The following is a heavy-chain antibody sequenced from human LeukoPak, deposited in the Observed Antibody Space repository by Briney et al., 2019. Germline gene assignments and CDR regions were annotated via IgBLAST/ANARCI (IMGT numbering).Heavy chain of an antibody. CDR1: GGSFSGYY. D-gene: IGHD2-15*01. J-gene: IGHJ4*02. V-gene: IGHV4-34*01. CDR3: ARSTGSGGSCYVDY. Sequence: PSETLSLTCAVYGGSFSGYYWSWIRQPPGKGLEWIGEINHNGSTNYNPSLKSRVTISVDTSKNQFSLKLSSVTAADTAVYYCARSTGSGGSCYVDYWGQGTLVTVSS. CDR2: INHNGST.